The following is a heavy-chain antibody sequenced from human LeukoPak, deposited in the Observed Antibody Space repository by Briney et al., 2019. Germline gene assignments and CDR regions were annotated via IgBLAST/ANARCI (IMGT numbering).Heavy chain of an antibody. CDR2: ISGDGGGT. J-gene: IGHJ5*02. D-gene: IGHD7-27*01. V-gene: IGHV3-43*02. Sequence: EPGGSLRLSCAASGFSFDDFAMHWVRQAPGTGLEWVSVISGDGGGTYYADSVEGRFTISRDNSKNSLYLQMSGLRTEDTALYYCATRTPNSNWGLTPFDHWGRGTLVTVSS. CDR3: ATRTPNSNWGLTPFDH. CDR1: GFSFDDFA.